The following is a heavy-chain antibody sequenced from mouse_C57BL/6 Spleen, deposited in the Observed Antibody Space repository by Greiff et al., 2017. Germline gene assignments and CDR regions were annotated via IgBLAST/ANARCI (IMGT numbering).Heavy chain of an antibody. Sequence: QVQLQQPGAELVKPGASVKLSCKASGYTFTSYWMHWVKQRPGRGLEWIGRIDPNSGGTKYNEKFKSKATLTVDKPSSTAYMQLSGLTSEDSAVYYCARSPDGSGPYYAMDYWGQGTSVTVSS. J-gene: IGHJ4*01. CDR3: ARSPDGSGPYYAMDY. CDR2: IDPNSGGT. D-gene: IGHD1-1*01. CDR1: GYTFTSYW. V-gene: IGHV1-72*01.